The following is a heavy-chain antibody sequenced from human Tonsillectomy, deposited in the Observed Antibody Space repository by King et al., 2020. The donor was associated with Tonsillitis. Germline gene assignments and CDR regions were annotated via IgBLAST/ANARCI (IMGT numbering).Heavy chain of an antibody. CDR1: GGTFSNYA. CDR3: AREDFSSKYFDY. D-gene: IGHD4-11*01. Sequence: QLVQSGAEVKKPGSSVKVSCKASGGTFSNYAVSWVQQAPGQGLEWMGRSIPILAIANSAQKFQGRVTITADKSTSTVYMELSSLRSEDTALYYCAREDFSSKYFDYWGQGTLVTVSS. J-gene: IGHJ4*02. V-gene: IGHV1-69*04. CDR2: SIPILAIA.